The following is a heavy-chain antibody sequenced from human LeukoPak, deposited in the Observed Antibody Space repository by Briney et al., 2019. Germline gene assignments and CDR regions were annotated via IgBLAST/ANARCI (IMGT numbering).Heavy chain of an antibody. CDR2: ISYDGSNK. J-gene: IGHJ4*02. CDR1: GFTFSSYA. V-gene: IGHV3-30*04. CDR3: AKDLHDKDRNRAYYDFWSGSSPPDY. D-gene: IGHD3-3*01. Sequence: PGGSLRLSCAASGFTFSSYAMHWVRQAPGKGLEWVAVISYDGSNKYYADSVKGRFTISRDNSKNTLYLQMNSLRAEDTAVYYCAKDLHDKDRNRAYYDFWSGSSPPDYWGQGTLVTVSS.